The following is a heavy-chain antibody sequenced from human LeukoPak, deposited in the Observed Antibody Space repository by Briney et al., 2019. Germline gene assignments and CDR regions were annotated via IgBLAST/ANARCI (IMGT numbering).Heavy chain of an antibody. D-gene: IGHD6-25*01. CDR3: ARSGRGDY. Sequence: QPGRSLRLSCAASGFTFSSYWMSWVRQAPGKGLEWVASINEDGSEKYYVDSVKGRFTISRDNAKNSLYLQMNTLRGEDTAVYYCARSGRGDYWGQGTLVTVSS. CDR2: INEDGSEK. V-gene: IGHV3-7*01. J-gene: IGHJ4*02. CDR1: GFTFSSYW.